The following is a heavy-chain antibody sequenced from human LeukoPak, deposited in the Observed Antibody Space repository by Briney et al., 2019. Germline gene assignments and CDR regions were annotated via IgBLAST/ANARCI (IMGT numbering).Heavy chain of an antibody. D-gene: IGHD3-16*01. CDR2: IYYIGYT. V-gene: IGHV4-59*01. CDR1: GASISSYY. Sequence: PSETLSLTCTVSGASISSYYWSWIRQPPGKGLEWIGYIYYIGYTNYNPSLKSRVTMSVDTSNHQFSLRLSSVTAADTAVYYCATSSGRYVGLYDYWGQGTLVTVSS. CDR3: ATSSGRYVGLYDY. J-gene: IGHJ4*02.